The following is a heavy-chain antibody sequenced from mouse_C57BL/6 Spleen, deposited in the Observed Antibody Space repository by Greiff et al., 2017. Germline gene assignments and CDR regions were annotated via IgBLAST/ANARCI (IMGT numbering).Heavy chain of an antibody. D-gene: IGHD1-1*01. CDR2: INPYNGGT. J-gene: IGHJ3*01. Sequence: EVQLKESGPVLVKPGASVKMSCKASGYTFTDYYMNWVKQSHGKSLEWIGVINPYNGGTSYNQKFKGKATLTVDKSSSTAYMELNSLTSEDSAVYYCARRDYGSGPWFAYWGQGTLVTVSA. V-gene: IGHV1-19*01. CDR1: GYTFTDYY. CDR3: ARRDYGSGPWFAY.